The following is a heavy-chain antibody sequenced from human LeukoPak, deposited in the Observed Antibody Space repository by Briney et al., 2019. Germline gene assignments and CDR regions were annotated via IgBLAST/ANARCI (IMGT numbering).Heavy chain of an antibody. Sequence: SETLSLTCTVSGDSISSGDYYWSWIRQPAGKGLEWIVRISSSGSANYNPSLKSRVTISVDTSKNKFSLKLSSVTAADTAVYFCARGPYSYDSSGAFDIWGQGTMVTVSS. J-gene: IGHJ3*02. CDR3: ARGPYSYDSSGAFDI. V-gene: IGHV4-61*02. CDR2: ISSSGSA. D-gene: IGHD3-22*01. CDR1: GDSISSGDYY.